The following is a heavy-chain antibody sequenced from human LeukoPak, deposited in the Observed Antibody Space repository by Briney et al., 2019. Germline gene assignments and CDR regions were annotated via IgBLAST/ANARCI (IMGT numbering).Heavy chain of an antibody. CDR3: AREVGPFDY. V-gene: IGHV3-23*01. J-gene: IGHJ4*02. CDR1: GLTFSSFG. D-gene: IGHD1-26*01. CDR2: ISDSGIST. Sequence: GTLRLSCAASGLTFSSFGLSWVRQAPGKGLEWVSTISDSGISTYYADSVKGRFTISRDNSKNTLYLQMNSLRAEDTAVYFCAREVGPFDYWGQGALVTVSS.